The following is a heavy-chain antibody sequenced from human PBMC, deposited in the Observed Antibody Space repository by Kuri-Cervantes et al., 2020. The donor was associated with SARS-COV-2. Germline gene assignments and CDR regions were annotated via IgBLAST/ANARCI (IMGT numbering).Heavy chain of an antibody. CDR2: ISYDGSNK. J-gene: IGHJ6*03. D-gene: IGHD3-10*01. Sequence: GGSLRLSCAASGFTFSSYAMHWVRQAPGKGLEWVAVISYDGSNKYYADSVKGRFTTSRDNSKNTLYLQMNSLRAEDTAVYYCARDPFGRKEDYYYYMDVWGKGTTVTVSS. CDR1: GFTFSSYA. CDR3: ARDPFGRKEDYYYYMDV. V-gene: IGHV3-30-3*01.